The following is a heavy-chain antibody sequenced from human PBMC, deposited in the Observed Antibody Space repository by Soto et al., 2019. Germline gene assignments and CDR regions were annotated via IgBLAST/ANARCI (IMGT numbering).Heavy chain of an antibody. J-gene: IGHJ6*02. D-gene: IGHD2-15*01. V-gene: IGHV3-30*03. CDR2: ISFDGRKE. CDR1: EFTFSSYA. CDR3: ARPIPRWSYHYGMDV. Sequence: PGGALRLSWEASEFTFSSYAMHWVRQAPGRGLEWVALISFDGRKEYYADSVKGRFTVSRDNSRSMVYLQMDRLRPADTAIYYCARPIPRWSYHYGMDVWGQGTMGT.